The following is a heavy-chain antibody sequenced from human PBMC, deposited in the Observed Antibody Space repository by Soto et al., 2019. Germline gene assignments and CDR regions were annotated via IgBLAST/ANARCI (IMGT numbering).Heavy chain of an antibody. CDR2: IYYSGST. D-gene: IGHD2-15*01. V-gene: IGHV4-39*01. CDR3: ARHTPAISISDH. Sequence: SETLSLSCTVSGGSISSSSYYWGWIRQPPGKGLEWIGSIYYSGSTYYNPSLKSRVTISVDTSKSQFSLKLSSVAAADTAVYYCARHTPAISISDHWGQGTLVTVAS. CDR1: GGSISSSSYY. J-gene: IGHJ4*02.